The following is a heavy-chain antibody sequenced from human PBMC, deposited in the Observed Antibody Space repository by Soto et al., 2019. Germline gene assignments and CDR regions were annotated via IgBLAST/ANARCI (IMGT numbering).Heavy chain of an antibody. D-gene: IGHD3-22*01. V-gene: IGHV4-34*01. CDR3: ASTTRNYYYDSSGYHNWFDP. CDR1: GGSFSDYY. J-gene: IGHJ5*02. CDR2: INHSGST. Sequence: QVQLQQWGAGLLKPSETLSLTCAVYGGSFSDYYWSWIRQPPGKGLEWIGEINHSGSTNYNQSLKTRVTISLDTSKNQFSLKLRSVTAADTAVYYCASTTRNYYYDSSGYHNWFDPWGQGTLVTVSS.